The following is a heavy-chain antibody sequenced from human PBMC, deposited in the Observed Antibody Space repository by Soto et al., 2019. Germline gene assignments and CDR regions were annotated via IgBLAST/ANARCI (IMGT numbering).Heavy chain of an antibody. CDR2: ITKSGDT. CDR1: GFTISSCV. D-gene: IGHD6-13*01. J-gene: IGHJ4*02. CDR3: AKGLLNGRWYAAD. Sequence: EVHLLESGGGLVQPGESLRLSCETSGFTISSCVMTWVRQAPGKGLEWVAVITKSGDTDYADSVKGRFTISRDNSKNTVYLQMNSLRAEDTAVYYCAKGLLNGRWYAADWGQGALVTVSS. V-gene: IGHV3-23*01.